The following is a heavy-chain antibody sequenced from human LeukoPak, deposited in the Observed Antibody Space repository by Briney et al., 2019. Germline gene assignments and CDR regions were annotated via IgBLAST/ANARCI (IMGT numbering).Heavy chain of an antibody. J-gene: IGHJ5*02. Sequence: SETLSLTCTVSGGSISSSSYYWGWIRQPPGKGLEWIGSIYYSGSTYYNPSLKSRVTISVDTSKNQFSLKLSSVTAADTAVYYRARHVVDIVATTLNWFDPWGQGTLVTVSS. D-gene: IGHD5-12*01. CDR3: ARHVVDIVATTLNWFDP. V-gene: IGHV4-39*01. CDR1: GGSISSSSYY. CDR2: IYYSGST.